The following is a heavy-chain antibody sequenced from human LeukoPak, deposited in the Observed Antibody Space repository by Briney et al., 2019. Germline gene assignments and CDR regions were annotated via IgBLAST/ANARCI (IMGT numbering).Heavy chain of an antibody. CDR2: IWYDGSNK. D-gene: IGHD2-2*01. CDR1: GFTFSSYG. V-gene: IGHV3-33*01. CDR3: ARDIGLAVVVPAALDY. J-gene: IGHJ4*02. Sequence: GRSLRLSCAASGFTFSSYGMHWVRQAPGEGLEWVAVIWYDGSNKYYADSVKGRFTISRDNSKTTLYLQMNSLRAEDTAVYYCARDIGLAVVVPAALDYWGQGTLVTVSS.